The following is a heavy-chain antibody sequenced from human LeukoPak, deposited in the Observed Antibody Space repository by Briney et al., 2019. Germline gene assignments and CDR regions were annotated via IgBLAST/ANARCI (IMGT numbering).Heavy chain of an antibody. CDR1: GGTFSSYA. D-gene: IGHD3-22*01. V-gene: IGHV1-69*04. Sequence: SVKVSCKASGGTFSSYAISWVRQAPGQGLEWMGRIIPILGIANYAQKFQGRVTITADKSMSTAYMELSSLRSEDTAVYYCARRSSDSSGLWAFDYWGQGTLVTVSS. CDR2: IIPILGIA. CDR3: ARRSSDSSGLWAFDY. J-gene: IGHJ4*02.